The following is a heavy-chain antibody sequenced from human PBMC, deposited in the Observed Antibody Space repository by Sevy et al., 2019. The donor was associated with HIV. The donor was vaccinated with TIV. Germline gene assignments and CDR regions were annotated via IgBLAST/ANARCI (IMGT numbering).Heavy chain of an antibody. CDR3: ARVRYYDFWGGYYAMGFDY. V-gene: IGHV3-7*01. CDR2: IKQDGCDT. Sequence: GVSLRLSCAASGFTFSSYGMSWVRQAPGKGLEWVATIKQDGCDTYYVDSVKGRFTISRDNAKNSLYLQMNSLRAEDTAVYYCARVRYYDFWGGYYAMGFDYWGQGTLVPVSS. D-gene: IGHD3-3*01. J-gene: IGHJ4*02. CDR1: GFTFSSYG.